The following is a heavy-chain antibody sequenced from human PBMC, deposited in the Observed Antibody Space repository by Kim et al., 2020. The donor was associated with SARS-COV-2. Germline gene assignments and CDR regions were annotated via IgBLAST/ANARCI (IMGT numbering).Heavy chain of an antibody. D-gene: IGHD4-17*01. CDR2: IIPILGIA. J-gene: IGHJ3*02. CDR1: GGTFSSYA. V-gene: IGHV1-69*04. Sequence: SVKVSCKASGGTFSSYAISWVRQAPGQGLEWMGRIIPILGIANYAQKFQGRVTITADKSTSTAYMELSSLRSEDTAVYYCARGPGFYYGEGAFDIWGQGTMVTVSS. CDR3: ARGPGFYYGEGAFDI.